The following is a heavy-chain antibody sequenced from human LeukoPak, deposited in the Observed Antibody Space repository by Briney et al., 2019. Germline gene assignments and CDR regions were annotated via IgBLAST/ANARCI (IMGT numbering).Heavy chain of an antibody. CDR3: AKAALRYQLLSSLDY. J-gene: IGHJ4*02. Sequence: GGSLRLSCAASGFTFSSYAMNWARQAPGKGLEWVTAISGSGASTYYADSVKGRFTISRDNSKNTLYLQMNSLRAEDTAIYYCAKAALRYQLLSSLDYWGQGTLVTVSS. D-gene: IGHD2-2*01. V-gene: IGHV3-23*01. CDR2: ISGSGAST. CDR1: GFTFSSYA.